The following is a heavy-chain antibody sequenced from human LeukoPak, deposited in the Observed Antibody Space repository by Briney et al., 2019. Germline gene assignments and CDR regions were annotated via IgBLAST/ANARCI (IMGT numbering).Heavy chain of an antibody. CDR1: GYTFSSYG. V-gene: IGHV1-18*01. CDR2: ISAYNGNT. D-gene: IGHD2-15*01. Sequence: GASVKVSCKVSGYTFSSYGISWVRQAPGQGLEWMGWISAYNGNTNYAQKFQGRVTMTTDISTSTAYMELSSLRSEDTAVYYCARFRYCSGGSCSHNWFDPWGQGTLVTVSS. CDR3: ARFRYCSGGSCSHNWFDP. J-gene: IGHJ5*02.